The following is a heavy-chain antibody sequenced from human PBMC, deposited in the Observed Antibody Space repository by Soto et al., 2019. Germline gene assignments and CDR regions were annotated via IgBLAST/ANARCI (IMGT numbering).Heavy chain of an antibody. D-gene: IGHD4-17*01. CDR2: IYFDGTT. CDR3: ATRTTVTTFDY. V-gene: IGHV4-31*11. CDR1: GASFTRAGSY. Sequence: TSETLSLTCDVSGASFTRAGSYWGWIRQRPGQGLEWIGYIYFDGTTYYNPSLKSRVIISADTSRNQFSLSLSFLTAADTAVYYCATRTTVTTFDYWGQGTLVTVSS. J-gene: IGHJ4*02.